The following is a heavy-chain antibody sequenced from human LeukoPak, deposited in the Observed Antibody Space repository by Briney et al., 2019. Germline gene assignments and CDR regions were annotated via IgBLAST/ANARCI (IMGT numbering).Heavy chain of an antibody. CDR1: GYTFTDNY. V-gene: IGHV1-2*02. J-gene: IGHJ4*02. CDR3: ARGVVYYRFEY. CDR2: INPNSGDT. D-gene: IGHD3-10*01. Sequence: GASVKVSCKASGYTFTDNYILWVRQAPGQGLEWMGWINPNSGDTNYAQKFQGRVTMTRDTSISTAHMEVSGLTSDDTAVYYCARGVVYYRFEYWGQGTLLPVSS.